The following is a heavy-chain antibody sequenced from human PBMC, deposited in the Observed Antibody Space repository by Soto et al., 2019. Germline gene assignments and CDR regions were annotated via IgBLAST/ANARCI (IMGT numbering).Heavy chain of an antibody. CDR1: GFTFSDYA. V-gene: IGHV3-30-3*01. CDR2: ISSDGSNR. D-gene: IGHD3-9*01. J-gene: IGHJ4*02. CDR3: AHLAGLAHTDDF. Sequence: LRLSCAASGFTFSDYALHSVRQAPGKGLEWVTVISSDGSNRYYADSVKGRFTISRDNSKNTLYLQMNSLRVEDTAIYICAHLAGLAHTDDFWGQGTPVTVSS.